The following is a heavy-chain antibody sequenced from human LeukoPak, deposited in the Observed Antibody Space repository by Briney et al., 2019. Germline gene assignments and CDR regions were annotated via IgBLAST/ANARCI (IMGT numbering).Heavy chain of an antibody. CDR2: INPSGRI. CDR3: ARGRQEVSMIVVVMTAVSYYLDV. Sequence: PSETLSLTCAVYGGSFSGYYWTWIRQAPGKGLEWIGEINPSGRISYNPSLKRRLTISVDASKNQFSLNLRSLTAADTAVYYCARGRQEVSMIVVVMTAVSYYLDVWGKGTTVTVS. J-gene: IGHJ6*03. V-gene: IGHV4-34*01. CDR1: GGSFSGYY. D-gene: IGHD3-22*01.